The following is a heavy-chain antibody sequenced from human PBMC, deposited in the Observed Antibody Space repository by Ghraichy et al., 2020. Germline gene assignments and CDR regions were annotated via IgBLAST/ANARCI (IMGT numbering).Heavy chain of an antibody. V-gene: IGHV1-69*04. CDR2: IIPILGIA. CDR3: ASTSSRGWFDP. J-gene: IGHJ5*02. D-gene: IGHD3-10*01. CDR1: GGTFSSYA. Sequence: SVKVSCKASGGTFSSYAISWVRQAPGQGLEWMGRIIPILGIANYAQKFQGRVTITADKSTSTAYMELSSLRSEDTAVYYCASTSSRGWFDPWGQGTLVTVSS.